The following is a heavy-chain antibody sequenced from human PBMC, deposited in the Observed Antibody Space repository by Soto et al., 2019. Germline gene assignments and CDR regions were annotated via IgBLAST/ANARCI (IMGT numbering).Heavy chain of an antibody. Sequence: GGSLRLSCAASGFTFSSYGMHWVRQAPGKGLEWVAVISYDGSNKYYADSVKGRFTISRDNSKNTLYLQMNSLRAEDTAVYYCAKDYGSGSPEAWGQGTLVTVSS. CDR3: AKDYGSGSPEA. CDR1: GFTFSSYG. CDR2: ISYDGSNK. J-gene: IGHJ5*02. D-gene: IGHD3-10*01. V-gene: IGHV3-30*18.